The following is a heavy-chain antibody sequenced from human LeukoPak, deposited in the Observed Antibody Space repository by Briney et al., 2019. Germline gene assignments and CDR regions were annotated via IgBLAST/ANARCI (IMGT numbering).Heavy chain of an antibody. V-gene: IGHV1-18*01. CDR2: ISAYNGNT. CDR1: GYTFTSYG. Sequence: GASVKVSCKASGYTFTSYGISWVRQAPGQGLEWMGWISAYNGNTNYAQKFQGRVTMTTDTSTSTAYMELRSLRSDDTAVYYCARDRYCSSTNCYDYYYYYYMDVWGKGTTVTVSS. J-gene: IGHJ6*03. D-gene: IGHD2-2*01. CDR3: ARDRYCSSTNCYDYYYYYYMDV.